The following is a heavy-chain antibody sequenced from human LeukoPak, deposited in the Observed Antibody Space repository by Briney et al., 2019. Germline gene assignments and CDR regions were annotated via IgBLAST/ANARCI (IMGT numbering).Heavy chain of an antibody. D-gene: IGHD1-14*01. J-gene: IGHJ4*02. CDR1: GVSISSDDYF. Sequence: LSLTCTVSGVSISSDDYFWGWIRQAPGKGLEWVSYISSSGSTIYYADSVKGRFTISRDNAKNSLYLQMNSLRAEDTAVYYCATVSGYGSTNALTLWGQGTLVTVSS. V-gene: IGHV3-11*04. CDR2: ISSSGSTI. CDR3: ATVSGYGSTNALTL.